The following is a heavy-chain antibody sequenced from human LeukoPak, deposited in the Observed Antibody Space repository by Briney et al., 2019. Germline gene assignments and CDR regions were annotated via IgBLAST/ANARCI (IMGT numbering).Heavy chain of an antibody. J-gene: IGHJ4*02. Sequence: GGSLRLSCAASGFTFSSYAMNWVRQAPGKGLEWVSAISGSGDSTYYADSVKGRFTISRDNSKNTLYLQMNSLRAEDTAVYYCARDRGYSCGYWGQGTLVTVSS. CDR1: GFTFSSYA. V-gene: IGHV3-23*01. CDR2: ISGSGDST. CDR3: ARDRGYSCGY. D-gene: IGHD5-18*01.